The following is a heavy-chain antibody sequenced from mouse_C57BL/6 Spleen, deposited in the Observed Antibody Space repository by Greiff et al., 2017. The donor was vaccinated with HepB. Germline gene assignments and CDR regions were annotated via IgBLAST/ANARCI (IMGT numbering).Heavy chain of an antibody. CDR2: IDPETGGT. D-gene: IGHD1-1*01. V-gene: IGHV1-15*01. CDR1: GYTFTDYE. CDR3: TRREYYGRDYAMDY. J-gene: IGHJ4*01. Sequence: QVQLQQSGAELVRPGASVTLSCKASGYTFTDYEMHWVKQTPGHGLEWIGAIDPETGGTAYNQKFKGKAILTADKSSSTAYMELRSLTSEDSAVYYCTRREYYGRDYAMDYWGQGTSVTVSS.